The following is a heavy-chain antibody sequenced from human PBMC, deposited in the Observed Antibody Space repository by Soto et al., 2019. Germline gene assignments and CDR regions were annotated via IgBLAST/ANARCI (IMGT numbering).Heavy chain of an antibody. V-gene: IGHV4-59*01. CDR1: VGSIISYY. Sequence: SETLSLTCTFSVGSIISYYWSWIRQPPGKGLEWIGYIYYSGSTNYNPSLKSRVTISVDTSKNQFSLKLSSVTAADTAVYYCARDAGGSGSHYGMDVWGQGTTVTVSS. D-gene: IGHD3-10*01. CDR3: ARDAGGSGSHYGMDV. CDR2: IYYSGST. J-gene: IGHJ6*02.